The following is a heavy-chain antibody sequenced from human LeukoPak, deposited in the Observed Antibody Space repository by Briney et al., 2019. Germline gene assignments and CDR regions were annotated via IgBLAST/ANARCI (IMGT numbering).Heavy chain of an antibody. V-gene: IGHV1-18*01. CDR3: ARDFLVKDIVVVVAAPLYGMDV. CDR1: GYTFTSYG. Sequence: ASVKVSCKASGYTFTSYGISWVRQAAGQGLEWMGWISAYNGNTNYAQKLQGRVTMTTDTSTSTAYMELRSLRSDDTAVYYCARDFLVKDIVVVVAAPLYGMDVWGQGTTVTVSS. CDR2: ISAYNGNT. D-gene: IGHD2-15*01. J-gene: IGHJ6*02.